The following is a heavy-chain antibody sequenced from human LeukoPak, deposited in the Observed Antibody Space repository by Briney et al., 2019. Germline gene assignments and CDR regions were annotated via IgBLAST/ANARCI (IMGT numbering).Heavy chain of an antibody. CDR1: GFTFSNYA. CDR2: ISGSADGT. D-gene: IGHD3-10*01. CDR3: AKDWVVRGVIIKDAFDI. V-gene: IGHV3-23*01. Sequence: GGSLKLSCAASGFTFSNYAMSWVRQAPGKGLEWVSAISGSADGTYYADSVKGRFTISRDNSKNTLYLQMNSLRAEDAAVYYCAKDWVVRGVIIKDAFDIWGQGTMVTVSS. J-gene: IGHJ3*02.